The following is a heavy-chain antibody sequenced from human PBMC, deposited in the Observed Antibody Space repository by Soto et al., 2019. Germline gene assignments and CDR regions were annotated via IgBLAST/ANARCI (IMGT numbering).Heavy chain of an antibody. J-gene: IGHJ4*02. V-gene: IGHV3-9*01. Sequence: GGSLRLSCAASGFTFGDYAMQWVRQAPGKGLEWVSAISWSSGSIDYADSVKGRFTISRDNAKNSLYLQMNSLRAEDTALYYCAKSHTTSGWYVTTDYWGQGTRVTVSS. CDR1: GFTFGDYA. CDR2: ISWSSGSI. CDR3: AKSHTTSGWYVTTDY. D-gene: IGHD6-19*01.